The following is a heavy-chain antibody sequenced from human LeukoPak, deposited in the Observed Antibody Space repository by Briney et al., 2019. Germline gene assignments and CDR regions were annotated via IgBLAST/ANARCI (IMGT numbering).Heavy chain of an antibody. V-gene: IGHV3-30-3*01. CDR2: ISYDGSNT. J-gene: IGHJ6*02. CDR1: GFTFSTYA. CDR3: AKDEWFGELFPTTGLDV. Sequence: GGSLRLSCAASGFTFSTYAMHWVRQAPGKGLEWVAVISYDGSNTYSADSVKGRFTISRDNAKNSLFLQMNSLRDEDTALYYCAKDEWFGELFPTTGLDVWGQGTTVTVSS. D-gene: IGHD3-10*01.